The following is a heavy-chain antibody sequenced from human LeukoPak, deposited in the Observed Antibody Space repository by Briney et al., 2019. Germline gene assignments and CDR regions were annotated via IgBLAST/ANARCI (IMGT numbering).Heavy chain of an antibody. D-gene: IGHD2-21*01. J-gene: IGHJ4*02. V-gene: IGHV4-34*01. CDR2: ISHTEGT. Sequence: PSETLSLTCGVFGVSINDYYWSWIRQSPGTGLEWIGEISHTEGTRYNPSLESRVTMSVGTSENQLSLKLIFVTAADTAVYYCARIRCGHSGSDCYNHWGLGTLVTVSS. CDR1: GVSINDYY. CDR3: ARIRCGHSGSDCYNH.